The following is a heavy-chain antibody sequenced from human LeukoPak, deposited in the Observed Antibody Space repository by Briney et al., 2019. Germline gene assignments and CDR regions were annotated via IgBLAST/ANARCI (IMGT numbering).Heavy chain of an antibody. D-gene: IGHD3-10*01. J-gene: IGHJ4*02. CDR3: VKGYHSGGYGANFDY. V-gene: IGHV3-30*18. Sequence: GRYLRLSCIASEFTFSNYGMQWVRQAPGKGLEWVAVVSAHGTTTYYADSVKGRFTISRDNSRNTMYLQMNSLRAEDTAVYYCVKGYHSGGYGANFDYWGQGTLVTVSS. CDR2: VSAHGTTT. CDR1: EFTFSNYG.